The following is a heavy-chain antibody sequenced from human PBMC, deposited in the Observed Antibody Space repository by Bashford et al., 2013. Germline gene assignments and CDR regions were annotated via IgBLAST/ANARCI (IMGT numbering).Heavy chain of an antibody. CDR3: AGDDTSGFYPSPAY. Sequence: GGSLRLSCAASGFDFPFSAMTWVRQAPGKGLEWVSSVSSNGGSTYYAESVRGRVTVSRDNGKGMLYLQMDSLRTEDSAVYYCAGDDTSGFYPSPAYWGQGTLVTVSS. J-gene: IGHJ4*02. CDR1: GFDFPFSA. D-gene: IGHD3-22*01. V-gene: IGHV3-23*01. CDR2: VSSNGGST.